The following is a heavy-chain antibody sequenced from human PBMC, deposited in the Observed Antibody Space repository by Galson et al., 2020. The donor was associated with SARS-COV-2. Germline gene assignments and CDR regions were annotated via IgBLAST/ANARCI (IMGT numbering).Heavy chain of an antibody. CDR2: IYHSGST. CDR3: ARLGITIFGVVIMPDGGWFGP. Sequence: SQTLSLTCAVSGGSISSSNWWSWVRQPPGQGLEWIGEIYHSGSTNYNPSLKSRVTISVDKSKNQFSLTLSSVTAAAAAVYYCARLGITIFGVVIMPDGGWFGPWGQGTLVTVSS. CDR1: GGSISSSNW. D-gene: IGHD3-3*01. V-gene: IGHV4-4*02. J-gene: IGHJ5*02.